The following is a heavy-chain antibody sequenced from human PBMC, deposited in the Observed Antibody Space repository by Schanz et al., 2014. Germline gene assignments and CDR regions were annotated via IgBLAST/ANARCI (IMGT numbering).Heavy chain of an antibody. J-gene: IGHJ4*02. D-gene: IGHD2-8*02. Sequence: EVQLVESGGGLIQPGGSLRLSCAASGFGFSSYGMNWLRQAPGKGLEWVSVIGVDGTTTYYADSAKGRFTISRDNSKSTLYVEMNSLRVEDTAVYYCAKTLFPGGTQTFGNWGRGTLVTVSS. CDR3: AKTLFPGGTQTFGN. CDR2: IGVDGTTT. V-gene: IGHV3-23*04. CDR1: GFGFSSYG.